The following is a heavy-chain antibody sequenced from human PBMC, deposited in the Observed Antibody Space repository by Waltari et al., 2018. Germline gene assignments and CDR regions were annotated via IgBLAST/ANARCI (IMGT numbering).Heavy chain of an antibody. D-gene: IGHD3-22*01. CDR3: AKDFDTYYSHYAMDV. Sequence: QVQLVESGGGVVQPGGSLRLSCAASGFTFSSYGMHWVRQAPGKGLEGVAFIRYDGTNQYWRDTRKGRFTVSRDNSKNTVFLQIDSLRGEDTAVYYCAKDFDTYYSHYAMDVWGQGTTVTVSS. CDR1: GFTFSSYG. CDR2: IRYDGTNQ. V-gene: IGHV3-30*02. J-gene: IGHJ6*02.